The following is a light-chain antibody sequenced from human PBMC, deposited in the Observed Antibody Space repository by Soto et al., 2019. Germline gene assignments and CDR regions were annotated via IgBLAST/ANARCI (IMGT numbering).Light chain of an antibody. CDR1: QSVSSNS. CDR3: QQYGSSLIT. Sequence: IVLSQSPGTLSLSPGERATLSCRTSQSVSSNSLAWYHQKPGQPPRPLIYGASTRATGIPDRFSGSGSGTDFTLTISRLEPEDFAVDYCQQYGSSLITFGQGTRLEIK. J-gene: IGKJ5*01. V-gene: IGKV3-20*01. CDR2: GAS.